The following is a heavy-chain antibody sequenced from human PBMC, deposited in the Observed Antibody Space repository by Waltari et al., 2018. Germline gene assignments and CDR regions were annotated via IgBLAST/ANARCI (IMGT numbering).Heavy chain of an antibody. D-gene: IGHD2-15*01. CDR1: GGSISSYY. CDR2: INYSGST. Sequence: QVQLQESGPGLVKPSETLSLTCTVSGGSISSYYWSWLRQPPGQGLEVIGYINYSGSTNYNPSRKSRVTIAVDTSKNQFSLKLSSVTSADTAVYYCARVGSGYYYYMDVWGKGTTVTISS. V-gene: IGHV4-59*01. J-gene: IGHJ6*03. CDR3: ARVGSGYYYYMDV.